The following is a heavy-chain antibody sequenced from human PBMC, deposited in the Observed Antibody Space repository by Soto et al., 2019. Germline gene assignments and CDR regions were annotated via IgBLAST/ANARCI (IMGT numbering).Heavy chain of an antibody. J-gene: IGHJ4*02. Sequence: QITLKESGPTLVKPTQTLTLTCTFSGFSFSASGVGVGWIRQPPGEALAWLGLIYWDDDTFYNSSLKSRVTITKDTSKNQVVLKTTNMDPVDTGTYYCAHCGPEGAFDYWSQGTQVTVSS. V-gene: IGHV2-5*02. CDR1: GFSFSASGVG. D-gene: IGHD1-26*01. CDR2: IYWDDDT. CDR3: AHCGPEGAFDY.